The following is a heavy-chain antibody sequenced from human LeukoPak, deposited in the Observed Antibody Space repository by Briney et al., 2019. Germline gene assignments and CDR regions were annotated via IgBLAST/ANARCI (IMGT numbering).Heavy chain of an antibody. V-gene: IGHV1-69*06. CDR2: IIPIFGTA. J-gene: IGHJ4*02. D-gene: IGHD3-16*01. CDR3: ARVGITGDGVDY. Sequence: ASVKVSCKASGGTFSSYAISWVRQAPGQRLEWMGRIIPIFGTANYAQKFQGRVTITADKSTSTAYMELSSLRSEDTAVYYCARVGITGDGVDYWGQGTLVTVSP. CDR1: GGTFSSYA.